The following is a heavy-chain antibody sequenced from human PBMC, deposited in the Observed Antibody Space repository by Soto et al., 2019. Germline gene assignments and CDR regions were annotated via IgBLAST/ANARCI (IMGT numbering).Heavy chain of an antibody. CDR3: ARAGVVLVAATSHLSGDKYGMDV. CDR2: ISYDGSNK. Sequence: QVQLVESGGGVVQPGRSLRLSCVASGFTFSSYAMHWVRQAPGKGLEWVAVISYDGSNKYYADSVKGRFTISRDNSKNTLYLQMNRLRAEDTAVYYCARAGVVLVAATSHLSGDKYGMDVW. D-gene: IGHD2-15*01. CDR1: GFTFSSYA. V-gene: IGHV3-30-3*01. J-gene: IGHJ6*01.